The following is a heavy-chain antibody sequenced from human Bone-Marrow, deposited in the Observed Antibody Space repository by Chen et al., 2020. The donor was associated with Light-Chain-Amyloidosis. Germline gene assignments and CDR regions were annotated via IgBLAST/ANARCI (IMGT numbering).Heavy chain of an antibody. D-gene: IGHD5-12*01. V-gene: IGHV5-51*01. CDR3: ARRRDGYNLDD. Sequence: EVQLEQSGPEVNKPGESLKISCKGSGYTFPNYWIGWVRQMPGKGLAWMGVIYPGASDARYRPSLEGQVTTSADNSLTTAYLHWGSLKASDPARCYRARRRDGYNLDDWGQGTLVTVSS. J-gene: IGHJ4*02. CDR2: IYPGASDA. CDR1: GYTFPNYW.